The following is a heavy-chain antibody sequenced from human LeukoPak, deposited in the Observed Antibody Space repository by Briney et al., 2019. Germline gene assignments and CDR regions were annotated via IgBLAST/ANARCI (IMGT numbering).Heavy chain of an antibody. J-gene: IGHJ4*02. CDR3: AKCYDILTGYFDY. CDR1: GFTFSSYA. V-gene: IGHV3-23*01. CDR2: ISGGGGSTYYA. Sequence: GGSLRLSCAASGFTFSSYAMSWVRQSPGKGLEWVSAISGGGGSTYYANYADSVKGRFTISRDNSKNTLHLQMKSLRAEDTAVYYCAKCYDILTGYFDYWGQGTLVTVSS. D-gene: IGHD3-9*01.